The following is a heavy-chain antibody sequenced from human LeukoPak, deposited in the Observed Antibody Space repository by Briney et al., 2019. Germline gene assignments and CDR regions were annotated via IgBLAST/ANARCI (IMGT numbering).Heavy chain of an antibody. Sequence: SETLSLTRTVSGYSLSRGYYWGWVRQPPGKGLEWVGGIYYSGSTYYNPSLRSRVTISLDTSKNQFSLKLSSVTAADTAVYYCARGESGYYYSSGAYYFDYWGQGTLVTVSS. CDR2: IYYSGST. D-gene: IGHD3-10*01. V-gene: IGHV4-38-2*02. J-gene: IGHJ4*02. CDR1: GYSLSRGYY. CDR3: ARGESGYYYSSGAYYFDY.